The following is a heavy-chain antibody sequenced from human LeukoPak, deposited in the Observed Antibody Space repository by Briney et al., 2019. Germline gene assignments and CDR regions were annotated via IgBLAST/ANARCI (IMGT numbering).Heavy chain of an antibody. CDR2: IYSGGST. V-gene: IGHV3-53*05. J-gene: IGHJ4*02. CDR1: GFTVSSNY. Sequence: PGGSLRLSCAASGFTVSSNYMTWVRQAPGKGLEWVSLIYSGGSTYYPDSVKGRFTISRDISKNTLYLQMNSLRAEDTAVYYCARDGLGHFDYWGQGTLVTVSS. D-gene: IGHD3/OR15-3a*01. CDR3: ARDGLGHFDY.